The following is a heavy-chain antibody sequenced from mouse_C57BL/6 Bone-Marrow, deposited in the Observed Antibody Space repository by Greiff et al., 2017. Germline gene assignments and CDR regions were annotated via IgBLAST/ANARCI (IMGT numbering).Heavy chain of an antibody. V-gene: IGHV1-82*01. CDR3: ARSSLITTVVALDY. CDR1: GYAFSSSW. CDR2: IYPGDGDT. D-gene: IGHD1-1*01. Sequence: QVQLKQSGPELVKPGASVKISCKASGYAFSSSWMNWVKQRPGKGLDWIGRIYPGDGDTNYTGKFKGKATLTADKSSSTAYMQLSSLTSEDSAVYFCARSSLITTVVALDYWGQGTTLTVSS. J-gene: IGHJ2*01.